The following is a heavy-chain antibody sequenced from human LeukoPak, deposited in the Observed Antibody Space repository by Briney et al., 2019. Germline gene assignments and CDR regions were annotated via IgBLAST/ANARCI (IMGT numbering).Heavy chain of an antibody. V-gene: IGHV3-48*03. CDR3: AREGLSSLGDMAFDY. J-gene: IGHJ4*02. CDR1: GFTFSSHE. CDR2: ISSSGSPI. Sequence: PGGSLRLSCAASGFTFSSHEMNWVRQAPGKGLEWVSYISSSGSPIYYADSVKGRFTISRDNAKNSLYLQMNSLRAEDTAVYYCAREGLSSLGDMAFDYWGQGTLVTVSS. D-gene: IGHD3-16*01.